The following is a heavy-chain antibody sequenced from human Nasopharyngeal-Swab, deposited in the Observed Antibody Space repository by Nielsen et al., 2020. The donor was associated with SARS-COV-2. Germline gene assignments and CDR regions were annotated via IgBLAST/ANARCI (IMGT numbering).Heavy chain of an antibody. V-gene: IGHV1-8*01. CDR3: ARDSDDFWSVKNWGYYYYYGMDV. CDR1: GYTFTSYD. D-gene: IGHD3-3*01. CDR2: MNPNSGNT. Sequence: ASVKVSCKASGYTFTSYDINWVRQATGQGLEWMGWMNPNSGNTGYAQKFQGRVTMTRNTSISTAYMELRSLRSDDTAVYYCARDSDDFWSVKNWGYYYYYGMDVWGQGTTVTVSS. J-gene: IGHJ6*02.